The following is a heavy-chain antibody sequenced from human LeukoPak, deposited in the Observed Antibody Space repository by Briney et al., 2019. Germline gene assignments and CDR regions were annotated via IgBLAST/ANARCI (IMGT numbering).Heavy chain of an antibody. Sequence: GGTLTLSCTASGFTFSSDGMQWVRQAQRPGLERVACIRYDENKKYYSDSVKGRFTVSRDNSENTLFLQMNSLRAEDAAVYYCAKENTRGGYRYFHYWGQGTLVTVSS. V-gene: IGHV3-30*02. CDR2: IRYDENKK. CDR3: AKENTRGGYRYFHY. J-gene: IGHJ4*02. D-gene: IGHD5-24*01. CDR1: GFTFSSDG.